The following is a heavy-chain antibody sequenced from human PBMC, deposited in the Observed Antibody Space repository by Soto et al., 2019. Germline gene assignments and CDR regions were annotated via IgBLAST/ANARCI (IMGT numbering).Heavy chain of an antibody. Sequence: QVQLVQSGAEVKKPGSSVKVSCKASGGTFSSYAISWVRQAPGQGREWMGGIIPIFGTANYAQKFQGRVTITADESTSTAYMDLSSLRSEDTAVYYCARVVVRSGSYYAPEFDYWGQGTLVTVSS. J-gene: IGHJ4*02. CDR2: IIPIFGTA. CDR1: GGTFSSYA. V-gene: IGHV1-69*12. D-gene: IGHD1-26*01. CDR3: ARVVVRSGSYYAPEFDY.